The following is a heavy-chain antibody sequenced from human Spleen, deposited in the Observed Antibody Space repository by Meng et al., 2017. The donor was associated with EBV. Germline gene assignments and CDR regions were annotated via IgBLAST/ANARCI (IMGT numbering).Heavy chain of an antibody. CDR2: TNENGAIT. D-gene: IGHD1-14*01. CDR3: SRDLAGSDDY. J-gene: IGHJ4*02. Sequence: EGRLVEAGGALVQPGGSLRLSCAASGFSFRSYGMHWVRQVPGKGLVWVARTNENGAITNYADSVKGRFTISRDNAKNTLYLQMNSLRAEDTAVYYCSRDLAGSDDYWGQGTLVTVSS. CDR1: GFSFRSYG. V-gene: IGHV3-74*01.